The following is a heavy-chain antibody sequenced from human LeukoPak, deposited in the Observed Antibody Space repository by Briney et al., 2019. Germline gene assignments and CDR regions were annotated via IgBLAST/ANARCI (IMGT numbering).Heavy chain of an antibody. V-gene: IGHV3-21*04. Sequence: GGSLRLSCAASGFSFSAYAMHWVRQAPGKGLEWVSSISSSSSYIYYADSVKGRFTISRDNAKNSLYLQMNSLRAEDTAVYYCAKGVNGQQLVENWFDPWGQGTLVTVSS. D-gene: IGHD6-13*01. J-gene: IGHJ5*02. CDR2: ISSSSSYI. CDR1: GFSFSAYA. CDR3: AKGVNGQQLVENWFDP.